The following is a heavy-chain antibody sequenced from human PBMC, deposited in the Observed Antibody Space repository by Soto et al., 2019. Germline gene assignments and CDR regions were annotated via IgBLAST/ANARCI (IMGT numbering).Heavy chain of an antibody. CDR2: ISAYNGNT. Sequence: QVQLVQSGAEVKKPGASVKVSCKASGYTFTSYGISWVRQAPGQGLEWMGWISAYNGNTNYAQKLQGRVTMTTDTSTSTAYMELRSLRADDTAVYYCERVVTMIVVVITPPDYWGQGTLVTVSS. D-gene: IGHD3-22*01. V-gene: IGHV1-18*04. J-gene: IGHJ4*02. CDR3: ERVVTMIVVVITPPDY. CDR1: GYTFTSYG.